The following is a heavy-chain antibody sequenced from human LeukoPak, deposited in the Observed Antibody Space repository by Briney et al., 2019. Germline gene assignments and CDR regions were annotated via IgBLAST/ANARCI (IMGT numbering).Heavy chain of an antibody. J-gene: IGHJ5*02. Sequence: TSETLSLTCAVYGGSFTDYYWSWIRQPPGKGLEWIGEINHSGSTNYNPSLKSRVTISVDTSKNQFSLNMHSVTAADTAVYYCARGSGGNWKGNWFDPWGQGTLVTVSS. CDR1: GGSFTDYY. CDR2: INHSGST. CDR3: ARGSGGNWKGNWFDP. V-gene: IGHV4-34*01. D-gene: IGHD2-15*01.